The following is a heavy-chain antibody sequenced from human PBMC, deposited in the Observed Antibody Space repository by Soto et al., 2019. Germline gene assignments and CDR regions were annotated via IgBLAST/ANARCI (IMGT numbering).Heavy chain of an antibody. CDR2: INAGNGNT. V-gene: IGHV1-3*01. J-gene: IGHJ4*02. CDR3: ARDVAAADY. Sequence: ASVKVSCKDSVYTLTSYAMQWVRQAPGQRLEWMGWINAGNGNTKYSQKFQGRVTITRDTSASTAYMELSSLRSEDTAVYYCARDVAAADYWGQGTLVTVS. CDR1: VYTLTSYA. D-gene: IGHD6-13*01.